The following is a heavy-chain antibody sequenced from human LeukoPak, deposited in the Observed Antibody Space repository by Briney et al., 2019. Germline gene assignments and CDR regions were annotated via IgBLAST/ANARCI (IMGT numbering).Heavy chain of an antibody. CDR2: IYYSGST. Sequence: SETLSLTCTVSGGSISSSSYYWGWIRQPPGKGLEWIGSIYYSGSTYYNPSLKSRVTISVDTSKNQFSLKLSSVTAADTAVYYCARVGTIAPRTYYFDYWGQGTLVTVSS. D-gene: IGHD4/OR15-4a*01. J-gene: IGHJ4*02. CDR3: ARVGTIAPRTYYFDY. V-gene: IGHV4-39*07. CDR1: GGSISSSSYY.